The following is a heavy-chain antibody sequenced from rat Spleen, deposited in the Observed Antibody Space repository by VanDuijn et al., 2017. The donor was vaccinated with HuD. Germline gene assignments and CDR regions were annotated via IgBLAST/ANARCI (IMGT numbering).Heavy chain of an antibody. CDR2: ISYEGSSS. CDR3: ARLGYTYYGYNYFDY. D-gene: IGHD1-9*01. V-gene: IGHV5-22*01. CDR1: GFTFSDYN. J-gene: IGHJ2*01. Sequence: EVQLVESGGGLVQPGRSLKLSCAASGFTFSDYNMAWVRQAPKKGLEWVATISYEGSSSSYGDSVKGRFTISRDNAKSTLYLQMNSLRSEDTATYYCARLGYTYYGYNYFDYWGQGVMVTVSS.